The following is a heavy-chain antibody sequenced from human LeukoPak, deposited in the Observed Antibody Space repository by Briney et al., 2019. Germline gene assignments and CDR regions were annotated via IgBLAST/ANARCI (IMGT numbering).Heavy chain of an antibody. CDR3: ARGGYSYGYSPDY. CDR1: GGTFSSYA. D-gene: IGHD5-18*01. J-gene: IGHJ4*02. Sequence: SVKVSCKASGGTFSSYAISWVRQAPGQGLEWMGGIIPIFGTANYAQKFQGRVTITADESTSTAYMELNSLRSEDTAVYYCARGGYSYGYSPDYWGQGTLVTVSS. V-gene: IGHV1-69*13. CDR2: IIPIFGTA.